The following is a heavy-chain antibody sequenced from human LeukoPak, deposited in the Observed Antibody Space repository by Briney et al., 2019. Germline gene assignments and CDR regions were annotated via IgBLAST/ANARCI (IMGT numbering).Heavy chain of an antibody. V-gene: IGHV3-30-3*01. J-gene: IGHJ4*02. CDR2: ISYDGSNK. CDR1: GFTFSSYA. Sequence: GGSLRLSCAASGFTFSSYAMHWVRQAPGKGLEWVAVISYDGSNKYYADSVKGRFTISRDNSKNTLYLQMNSLRAEDTAVYYCARGIAAAGNGGYWGQGTLVTVSS. D-gene: IGHD6-13*01. CDR3: ARGIAAAGNGGY.